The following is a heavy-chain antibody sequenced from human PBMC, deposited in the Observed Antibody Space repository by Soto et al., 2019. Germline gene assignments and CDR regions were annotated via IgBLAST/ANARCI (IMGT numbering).Heavy chain of an antibody. CDR1: GGSFSGYY. J-gene: IGHJ4*02. D-gene: IGHD3-10*01. V-gene: IGHV4-34*01. Sequence: SETLSLTCAVYGGSFSGYYWSWIRQPPGKGLEWIGEINHSGSTNYNPSLKSRVTIYVDTSKNQLSLKLSSVTAADTAVYYCARVSLYYGSGSYSDYWGQGTLVTVSS. CDR2: INHSGST. CDR3: ARVSLYYGSGSYSDY.